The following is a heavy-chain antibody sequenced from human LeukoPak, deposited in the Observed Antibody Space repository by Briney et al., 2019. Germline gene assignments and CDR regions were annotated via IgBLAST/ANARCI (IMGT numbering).Heavy chain of an antibody. D-gene: IGHD3-22*01. CDR1: GFTFSSYA. J-gene: IGHJ4*02. V-gene: IGHV3-23*01. CDR3: ARGEPTSGVVVVITPVDY. Sequence: GGSLRLSCAASGFTFSSYAMSWVRQAPGKGLEWVSVISGSGGSTYYADSVKGRFTISRDNAKNSLYLQMNSLRAEDTAVYYCARGEPTSGVVVVITPVDYWGQGTLVTVSS. CDR2: ISGSGGST.